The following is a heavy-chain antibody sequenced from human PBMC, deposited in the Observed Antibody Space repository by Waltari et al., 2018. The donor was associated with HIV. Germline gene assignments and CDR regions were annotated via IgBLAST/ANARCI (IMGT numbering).Heavy chain of an antibody. CDR2: ISGYDDDT. CDR3: ARTASLFDPRYCDS. CDR1: GYNFNSYS. J-gene: IGHJ4*02. Sequence: QAQLVQSGAEVKKPGASVTVSCKASGYNFNSYSITWVRPVPGQGLEWMGWISGYDDDTNYSLRLQGRVTMTKDTSTNTAYLELTSLKSDDTAMYYCARTASLFDPRYCDSWGQGTLVTVSS. V-gene: IGHV1-18*04.